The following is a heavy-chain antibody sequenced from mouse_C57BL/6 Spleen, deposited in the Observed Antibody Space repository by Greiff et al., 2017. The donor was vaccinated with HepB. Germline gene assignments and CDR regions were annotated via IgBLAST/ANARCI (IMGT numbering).Heavy chain of an antibody. CDR3: AISSYYGSRSYAMDY. J-gene: IGHJ4*01. Sequence: QVQLQQPGTELVKPGASVKLSCKASGYTFTSYWMHWVKQRPGQGLEWIGNINPSNGGTNYNEKFKSKATLTVDKSSSTAYRQLSSLTSEDSAVYYCAISSYYGSRSYAMDYWGQGTPVTVSS. CDR1: GYTFTSYW. D-gene: IGHD1-1*01. CDR2: INPSNGGT. V-gene: IGHV1-53*01.